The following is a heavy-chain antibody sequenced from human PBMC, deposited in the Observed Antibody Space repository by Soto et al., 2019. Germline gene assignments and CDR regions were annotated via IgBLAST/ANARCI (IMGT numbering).Heavy chain of an antibody. D-gene: IGHD3-16*01. Sequence: SETLSLTCAVYGGSFSGYQWSWIRQAPGKGLGWIGEINHSGSTNYSPSLKSRVTISIDTSKNQFSLMLSSVTAADTAMYYCARYGEVTPRRYGMDVWGQGTTVTVSS. J-gene: IGHJ6*02. CDR1: GGSFSGYQ. CDR2: INHSGST. V-gene: IGHV4-34*01. CDR3: ARYGEVTPRRYGMDV.